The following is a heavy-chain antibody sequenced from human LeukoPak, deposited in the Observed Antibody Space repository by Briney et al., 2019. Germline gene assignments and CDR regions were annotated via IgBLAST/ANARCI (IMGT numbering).Heavy chain of an antibody. V-gene: IGHV3-74*01. CDR3: AREDEADDTDYYDTSGYYYLDY. Sequence: GGSLRLSCAASGFTFRRYWMPWVRQAPGKGLVWVARISSDGTTATYADSVKGRFTISRDSAKNTLYLQMNSQRAEDTAVYFCAREDEADDTDYYDTSGYYYLDYWGQGTLVTVSS. J-gene: IGHJ4*02. D-gene: IGHD3-22*01. CDR1: GFTFRRYW. CDR2: ISSDGTTA.